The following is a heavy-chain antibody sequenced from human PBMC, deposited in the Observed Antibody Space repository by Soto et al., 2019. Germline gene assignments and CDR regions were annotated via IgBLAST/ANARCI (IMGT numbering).Heavy chain of an antibody. Sequence: QVQLQESGPGLVKPSGTLSLTCVVSGDSISSNDWWSWVRQSPGKGLQWIGETHQAGITDYNPPLQSRVIISVDKANNRFSLRLNSVTAADTAVYYCARHCQAYCLASWGQGTLVTVSS. CDR3: ARHCQAYCLAS. D-gene: IGHD2-21*01. V-gene: IGHV4-4*02. CDR2: THQAGIT. CDR1: GDSISSNDW. J-gene: IGHJ5*02.